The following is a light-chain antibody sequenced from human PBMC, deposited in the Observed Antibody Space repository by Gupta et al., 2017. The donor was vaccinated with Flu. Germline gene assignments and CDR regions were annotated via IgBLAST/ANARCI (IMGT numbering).Light chain of an antibody. J-gene: IGLJ1*01. CDR2: YDS. V-gene: IGLV3-21*02. Sequence: SPVLPQPPSVSVAPGHTARITCWGNNIGSKSVHWSQQKPGHAPVLLVYYDSSRRSAIPERFSGSNYGNTATVTISRVDAGDVADYYCQVSDRSSDHSVFGTGTKITVL. CDR3: QVSDRSSDHSV. CDR1: NIGSKS.